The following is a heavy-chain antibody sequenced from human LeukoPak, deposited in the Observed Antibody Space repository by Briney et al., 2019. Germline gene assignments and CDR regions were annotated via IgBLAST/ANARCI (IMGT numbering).Heavy chain of an antibody. D-gene: IGHD3-10*01. Sequence: PGGSLRLSCAASGCTFSSYSMNWVRQSPGKGLEWVSSISSSSNYIYYADSVKGRFTISRDNAKNSLYLQMNSLRAEDTAVYYCARIRQIRFGESDYWGQGTRVTVSS. V-gene: IGHV3-21*01. CDR2: ISSSSNYI. CDR3: ARIRQIRFGESDY. CDR1: GCTFSSYS. J-gene: IGHJ4*02.